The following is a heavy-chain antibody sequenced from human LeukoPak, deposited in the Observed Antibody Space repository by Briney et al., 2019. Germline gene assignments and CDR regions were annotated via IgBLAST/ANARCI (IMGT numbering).Heavy chain of an antibody. V-gene: IGHV3-7*01. CDR3: ARGLPTMSSGGDAFDI. CDR2: IKQDGSEV. CDR1: GFTFSSYW. D-gene: IGHD3-10*02. J-gene: IGHJ3*02. Sequence: GGSLRLSCAASGFTFSSYWMTWVRQAPGKGLEWVASIKQDGSEVYYVDSVKGRFTISRDNAKNSLYLQMNSLRAEDTAVYYCARGLPTMSSGGDAFDIWGQGTMVTVSS.